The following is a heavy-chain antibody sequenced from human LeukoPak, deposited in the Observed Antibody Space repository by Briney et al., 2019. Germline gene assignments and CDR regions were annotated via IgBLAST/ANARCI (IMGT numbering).Heavy chain of an antibody. CDR3: AKHYDRSGYYFDY. V-gene: IGHV3-30*02. CDR1: GFTFSSYG. CDR2: IRYDGSNK. Sequence: PGGSLRLSCAASGFTFSSYGMHWVRQAPGKGLEWVAFIRYDGSNKYYADSVKGRFTISRDNSKNTLYLQMNSLRAEDTAVYYCAKHYDRSGYYFDYWGQGTLVTVSS. D-gene: IGHD3-22*01. J-gene: IGHJ4*02.